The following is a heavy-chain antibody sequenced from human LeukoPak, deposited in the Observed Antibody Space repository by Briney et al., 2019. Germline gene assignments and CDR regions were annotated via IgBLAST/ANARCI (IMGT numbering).Heavy chain of an antibody. J-gene: IGHJ6*02. CDR2: IYSGGST. V-gene: IGHV3-53*01. CDR3: ARRDGYSRRWDYYYGMDV. CDR1: GFTVSSNY. D-gene: IGHD5-24*01. Sequence: GGSLRLSCAASGFTVSSNYMSWVRQAPGKGLEWVPVIYSGGSTYYADSVKGRFTISRDNSKNTLYLQMNSLRAEDTAVYYCARRDGYSRRWDYYYGMDVWGQGTTVTVSS.